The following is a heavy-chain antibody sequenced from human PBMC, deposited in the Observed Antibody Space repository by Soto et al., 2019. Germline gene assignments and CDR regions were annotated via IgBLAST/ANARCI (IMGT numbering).Heavy chain of an antibody. J-gene: IGHJ6*02. D-gene: IGHD6-19*01. CDR2: IYYSGST. CDR1: GGSISSSSYY. CDR3: ARRKKGDSSGWIGVFWRAPYYYGMDV. Sequence: SETLSLTCTVSGGSISSSSYYWGWIRQPPGKGLEWIGSIYYSGSTYYNPSLKSRVTISVDTSKNQFSLKLSSVTAADTAVYYCARRKKGDSSGWIGVFWRAPYYYGMDVWGQGTTVTVSS. V-gene: IGHV4-39*01.